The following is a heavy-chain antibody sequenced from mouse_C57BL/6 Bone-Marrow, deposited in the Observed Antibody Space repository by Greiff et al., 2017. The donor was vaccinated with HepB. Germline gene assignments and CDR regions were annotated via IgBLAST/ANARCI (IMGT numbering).Heavy chain of an antibody. CDR2: IDPSDSYT. J-gene: IGHJ1*03. CDR1: GYTFTSYW. Sequence: QVQLQQPGAELVRPGASVKLSCKASGYTFTSYWMHWVKQRPGQGLEWIGVIDPSDSYTNYNQKFKGKATLTVDTSSSTAYMQLSSLTSEDSAVYYCASVGDLDFDVWGTGTTVTAST. CDR3: ASVGDLDFDV. V-gene: IGHV1-59*01.